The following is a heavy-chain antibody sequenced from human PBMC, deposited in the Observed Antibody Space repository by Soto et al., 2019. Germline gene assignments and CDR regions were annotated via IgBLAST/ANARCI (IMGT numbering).Heavy chain of an antibody. CDR3: ARETEYYDFWSGLYYYYGMDV. CDR1: GFTFNNYW. V-gene: IGHV3-7*05. D-gene: IGHD3-3*01. Sequence: EVQLVESGGGLVQPGGSLRLSCAASGFTFNNYWMSWVRQASGKGLEWVANIKQDGSKQFYVDSVKGRFTISRDNAQNSLYLQMNSLRAEDTAVYYCARETEYYDFWSGLYYYYGMDVWGQGTTVTVSS. J-gene: IGHJ6*02. CDR2: IKQDGSKQ.